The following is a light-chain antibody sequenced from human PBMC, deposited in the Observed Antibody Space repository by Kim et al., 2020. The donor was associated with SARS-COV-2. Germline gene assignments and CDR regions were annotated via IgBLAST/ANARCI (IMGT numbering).Light chain of an antibody. CDR3: QSYDSSEGV. CDR2: GNS. CDR1: GANIGAGYD. V-gene: IGLV1-40*01. Sequence: PGQRVTITCTGSGANIGAGYDVHWYQQLPGTAPKLLIYGNSNRPSGVPDRFSGSKSGTSASLAITGLQAEDEADYYCQSYDSSEGVFGGGTKLTVL. J-gene: IGLJ2*01.